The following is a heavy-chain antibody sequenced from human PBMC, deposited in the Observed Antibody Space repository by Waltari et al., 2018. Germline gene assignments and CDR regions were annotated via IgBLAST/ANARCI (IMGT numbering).Heavy chain of an antibody. V-gene: IGHV3-23*01. CDR1: GFSFSHYP. CDR2: MTADGRSR. Sequence: EVQLLESGGGLVQPGGSLRLSCAASGFSFSHYPMAWVRQSPGKGLELVSTMTADGRSRNSADSVKGRFTISRDNSQDTLDLQMNTLRAEDTAVYFCAKADFGDPFWYFDLWGRGTLVTVSA. D-gene: IGHD4-17*01. CDR3: AKADFGDPFWYFDL. J-gene: IGHJ2*01.